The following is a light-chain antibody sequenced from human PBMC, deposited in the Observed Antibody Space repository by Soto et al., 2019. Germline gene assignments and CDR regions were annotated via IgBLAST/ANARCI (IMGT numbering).Light chain of an antibody. CDR2: GAS. Sequence: EIVMTQSPATLSVSPGERATLSCMASQSVSSNLAWYQQKPGQAPRLLIYGASTRATGIPARFSGSGSGTEFTLTISNLHSEDFAIYYCQQRNIWPPVTFGQGTRLEIK. CDR1: QSVSSN. J-gene: IGKJ5*01. V-gene: IGKV3-15*01. CDR3: QQRNIWPPVT.